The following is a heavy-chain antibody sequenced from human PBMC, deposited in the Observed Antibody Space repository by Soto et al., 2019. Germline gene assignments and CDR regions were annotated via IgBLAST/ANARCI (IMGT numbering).Heavy chain of an antibody. D-gene: IGHD2-2*01. CDR3: ARASSSTSGAIDY. J-gene: IGHJ4*02. CDR1: AFTFRSNW. V-gene: IGHV3-7*04. CDR2: IKQGGSEK. Sequence: EVQLVESGGGLVQPGGSLRLSCAASAFTFRSNWMSWVRQAPGKGLECVAKIKQGGSEKYYVDSVNGRFTISRDNAKNSVYLQMNSLTVEDTAMYYCARASSSTSGAIDYWGQGTLVTVSS.